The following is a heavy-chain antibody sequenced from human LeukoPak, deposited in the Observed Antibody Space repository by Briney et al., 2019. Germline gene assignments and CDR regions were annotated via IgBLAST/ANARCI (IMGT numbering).Heavy chain of an antibody. D-gene: IGHD3-10*01. Sequence: GGSLRLSCAASGFTFSDYYMSWIRQAPGKGLEGVSYISSSGSTIYYADPVKRRFTLSRDNAKNSLYLQMNSQRAEATAVYYCARVSLHAGVFLDYWGQGTLVTVSS. CDR1: GFTFSDYY. V-gene: IGHV3-11*01. CDR3: ARVSLHAGVFLDY. CDR2: ISSSGSTI. J-gene: IGHJ4*02.